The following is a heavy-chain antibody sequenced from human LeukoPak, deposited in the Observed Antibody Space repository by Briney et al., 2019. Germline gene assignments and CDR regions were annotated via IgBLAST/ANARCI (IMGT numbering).Heavy chain of an antibody. Sequence: SETLSLTCTVSGGSISSYYWNWNRQPAGKGLEWIGRIESSGSSNYNPSLKSRVTMSVDTSKNQFSLKLNSVTAADTAVYYCARDFGDYTVYFDYWGQGTLVTVSS. J-gene: IGHJ4*02. CDR3: ARDFGDYTVYFDY. CDR1: GGSISSYY. V-gene: IGHV4-4*07. D-gene: IGHD4-17*01. CDR2: IESSGSS.